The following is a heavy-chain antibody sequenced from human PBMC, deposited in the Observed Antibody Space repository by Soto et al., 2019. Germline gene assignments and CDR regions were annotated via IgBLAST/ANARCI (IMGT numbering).Heavy chain of an antibody. V-gene: IGHV4-34*01. CDR3: ARCRRLGELSLYRFYYYYYGMDV. CDR1: GGSFSGYY. D-gene: IGHD3-16*02. CDR2: INHSGST. Sequence: SETLSLTXAVYGGSFSGYYWSWIRQPPGKGLEWIGEINHSGSTNYNPSLKSRVTISVDTSKNQFSLKLSSVTAADTAVYYCARCRRLGELSLYRFYYYYYGMDVWGQGTTVTVSS. J-gene: IGHJ6*02.